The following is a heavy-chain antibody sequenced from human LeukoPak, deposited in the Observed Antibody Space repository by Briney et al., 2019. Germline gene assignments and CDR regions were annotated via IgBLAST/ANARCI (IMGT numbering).Heavy chain of an antibody. CDR2: ISGSGSST. CDR3: ARVWFGEYLCDY. V-gene: IGHV3-23*01. D-gene: IGHD3-10*01. J-gene: IGHJ4*02. Sequence: GGSLRLSCAASGFTFSSYAMSWVRQAPGKGLEWVSGISGSGSSTNYADSVKGRFTLFRDNSKNTLYLQMNGLRAEDTAVYYCARVWFGEYLCDYWGQGTLVTVSS. CDR1: GFTFSSYA.